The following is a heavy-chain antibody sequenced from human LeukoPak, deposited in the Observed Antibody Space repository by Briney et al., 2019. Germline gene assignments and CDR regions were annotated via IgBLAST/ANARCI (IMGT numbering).Heavy chain of an antibody. V-gene: IGHV3-53*01. Sequence: GGSLRLSCAASGFTVSTNYMNWVRQAPGKGLEWVSILYSGSDTYYADSVKGRFTISRDSSKNILSLQMNNLRAEDTAVYYCARVGDHFHWYLDLWGRGTLVSVSS. D-gene: IGHD3-10*01. J-gene: IGHJ2*01. CDR1: GFTVSTNY. CDR2: LYSGSDT. CDR3: ARVGDHFHWYLDL.